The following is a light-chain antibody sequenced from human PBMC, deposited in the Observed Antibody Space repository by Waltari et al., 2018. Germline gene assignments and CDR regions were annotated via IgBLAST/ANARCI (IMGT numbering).Light chain of an antibody. CDR2: AAS. V-gene: IGKV1-39*01. Sequence: DIQMTQSPSSLSASLGDRFPITCRASQSIGIFLNWYHQQPGKATKLLIYAASNLQSGVPSRFSGRGSGTDFTLTISSLRPEDFATYYCQQSYSTPFTFGPGTKVDIK. CDR3: QQSYSTPFT. CDR1: QSIGIF. J-gene: IGKJ3*01.